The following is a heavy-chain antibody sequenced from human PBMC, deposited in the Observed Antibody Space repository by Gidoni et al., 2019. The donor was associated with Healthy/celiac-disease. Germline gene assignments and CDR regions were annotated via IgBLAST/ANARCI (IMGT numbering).Heavy chain of an antibody. J-gene: IGHJ4*02. CDR3: ARGEKVGGYSYGLGYFDY. D-gene: IGHD5-18*01. Sequence: QVQLVESGGGVVQPGRSLRLSCAASGFPFSSCCMHWVRQAPGKGLEWVAVIWYDGSNKYYADSVKGRFTISRDNSKNTLYLQMNSLRAEDTAVYYCARGEKVGGYSYGLGYFDYWGQGTLVTVSS. V-gene: IGHV3-33*01. CDR1: GFPFSSCC. CDR2: IWYDGSNK.